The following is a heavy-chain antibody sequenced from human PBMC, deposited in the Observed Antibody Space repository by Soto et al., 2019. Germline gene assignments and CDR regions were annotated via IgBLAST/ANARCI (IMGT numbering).Heavy chain of an antibody. J-gene: IGHJ6*02. CDR1: GYTFTSYY. CDR3: AREGHIVVVTAIPFPYYGMDV. Sequence: ASVKVSCKASGYTFTSYYMHWVRQAPGQGLEWMGIINPSGGSTSYAQKFQGRVTMTRDTSTSTVYMELSSLRSEDTAVYYCAREGHIVVVTAIPFPYYGMDVWGQGTTVTVS. CDR2: INPSGGST. V-gene: IGHV1-46*03. D-gene: IGHD2-21*02.